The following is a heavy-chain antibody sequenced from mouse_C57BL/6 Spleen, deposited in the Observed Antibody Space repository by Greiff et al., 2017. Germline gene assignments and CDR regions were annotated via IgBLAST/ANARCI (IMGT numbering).Heavy chain of an antibody. Sequence: VQLQQSGPELVKPGDSVKISCKASGYSFTGYFMNWVMQSHGKSLEWIGRINPYNGDTFYNQKFKGKATLTVDKSSSTAHMELRSLTSEDSAVXYCAREYYGSSHYFDYWGQGTTLTVSS. CDR1: GYSFTGYF. CDR3: AREYYGSSHYFDY. V-gene: IGHV1-20*01. CDR2: INPYNGDT. J-gene: IGHJ2*01. D-gene: IGHD1-1*01.